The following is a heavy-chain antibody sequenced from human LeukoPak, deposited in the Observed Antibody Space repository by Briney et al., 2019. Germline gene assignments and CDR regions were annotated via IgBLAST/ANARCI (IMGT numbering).Heavy chain of an antibody. CDR2: INPNSGGT. V-gene: IGHV1-2*02. CDR1: GYTFTGYY. Sequence: VSSVKVSCKASGYTFTGYYMHWVRQPPGQGREGMGWINPNSGGTNYAQKYHGRVTMTRDTSISTAYMELSRLRSDDTAVYYCASLRRGIAAAGDYYYMDVWGKGTTVTVSS. CDR3: ASLRRGIAAAGDYYYMDV. J-gene: IGHJ6*03. D-gene: IGHD6-13*01.